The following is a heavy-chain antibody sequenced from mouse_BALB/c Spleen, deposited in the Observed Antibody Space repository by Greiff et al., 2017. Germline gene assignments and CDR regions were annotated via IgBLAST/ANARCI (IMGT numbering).Heavy chain of an antibody. V-gene: IGHV3-2*02. J-gene: IGHJ3*01. CDR3: ARALMGGFAY. CDR1: GYSITSDYA. CDR2: ISYSGST. Sequence: EVKLMESGPGLVKPSQSLSLTCTVTGYSITSDYAWNWIRQFPGNKLEWMGYISYSGSTSYNPSLKSRISITRDTSKNQFFLQLNSVTTEDTATYYCARALMGGFAYWGQGTLVTVSA. D-gene: IGHD2-3*01.